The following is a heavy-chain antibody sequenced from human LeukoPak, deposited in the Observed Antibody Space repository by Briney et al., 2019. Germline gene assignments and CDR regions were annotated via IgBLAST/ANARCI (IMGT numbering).Heavy chain of an antibody. V-gene: IGHV3-53*01. J-gene: IGHJ4*02. CDR1: GFTVGSNY. D-gene: IGHD3-10*01. Sequence: GGSLRLSCAASGFTVGSNYMSWVRQAPGKGLEWVSVIYSGGSTYYADSAKGRFTISRDNSKNTLYLQMNSLRAEDTAVYYCARGYYDSGSYFALDYWGQGTLVTVSS. CDR2: IYSGGST. CDR3: ARGYYDSGSYFALDY.